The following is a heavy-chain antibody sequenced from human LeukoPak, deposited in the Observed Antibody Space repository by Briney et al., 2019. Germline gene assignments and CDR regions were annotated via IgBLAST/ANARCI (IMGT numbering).Heavy chain of an antibody. CDR1: GFTFDDYA. Sequence: PGGSLRLSCAASGFTFDDYAMHWVRQAPGKGLEWVSGISWNSGSIGYADSVKGRFTISRDNAKNSLYLQMNSLRAEDTAVYYCARPRDGGGYSFYFDYWGQGTLVTVSS. J-gene: IGHJ4*02. V-gene: IGHV3-9*01. D-gene: IGHD3-22*01. CDR2: ISWNSGSI. CDR3: ARPRDGGGYSFYFDY.